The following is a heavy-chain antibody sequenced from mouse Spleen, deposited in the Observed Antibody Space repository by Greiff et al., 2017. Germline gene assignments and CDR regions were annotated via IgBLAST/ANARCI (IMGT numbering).Heavy chain of an antibody. CDR1: GYTFTDYY. D-gene: IGHD4-1*01. CDR3: ARGETGLYFDV. CDR2: INPYNGGT. Sequence: EVQLQQSGPVLVKPGASVKMSCKASGYTFTDYYMNWVKQSHGKSLEWIGVINPYNGGTSYNQKFKGKATLTVDKSSSTAYMELNSLTSEDSAVYYCARGETGLYFDVWGAGTTVTVSS. J-gene: IGHJ1*01. V-gene: IGHV1-19*01.